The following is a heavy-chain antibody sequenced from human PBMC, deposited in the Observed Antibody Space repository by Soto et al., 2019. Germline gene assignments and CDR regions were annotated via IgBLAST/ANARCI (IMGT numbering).Heavy chain of an antibody. CDR2: MNPNSGNT. V-gene: IGHV1-8*01. D-gene: IGHD3-22*01. CDR3: AKKDLTMIVALDY. J-gene: IGHJ4*02. Sequence: ASVKVSCKASGYTFTSYDINWVRQATGQVLEWMGWMNPNSGNTGYAQKFQGRVTMTRNTSISTAYMELSRLRSDDTAGYYCAKKDLTMIVALDYWGQGTLVTVSS. CDR1: GYTFTSYD.